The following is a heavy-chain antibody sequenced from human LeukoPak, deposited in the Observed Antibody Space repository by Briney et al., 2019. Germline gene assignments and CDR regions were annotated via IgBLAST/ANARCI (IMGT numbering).Heavy chain of an antibody. CDR2: IYHTVGT. J-gene: IGHJ4*02. Sequence: SETLSLTCAVYGGSFSGYYWSWIRQPPGKGLEWIGSIYHTVGTYYNPSLKSRVTISVDTSKNQFSLKLSSVTAADTAVYYCARQEVYCSSTSCYARGYSYGTFFDYWGQGTLVTVSS. V-gene: IGHV4-34*01. D-gene: IGHD2-2*01. CDR3: ARQEVYCSSTSCYARGYSYGTFFDY. CDR1: GGSFSGYY.